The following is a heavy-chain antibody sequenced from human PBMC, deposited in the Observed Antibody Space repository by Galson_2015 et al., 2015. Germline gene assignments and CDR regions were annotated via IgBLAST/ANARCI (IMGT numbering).Heavy chain of an antibody. Sequence: LSLTCTVSGGSISSGGYYWSWIRQHPGKGLEWIGYIYYSGSTYYNPSLKSRVTISVDTSKNQFSLKLSSVTAADTAVYYCARDRHQLLFSPTWGQGTLVTVSS. CDR1: GGSISSGGYY. CDR3: ARDRHQLLFSPT. J-gene: IGHJ4*02. V-gene: IGHV4-31*03. D-gene: IGHD2-2*01. CDR2: IYYSGST.